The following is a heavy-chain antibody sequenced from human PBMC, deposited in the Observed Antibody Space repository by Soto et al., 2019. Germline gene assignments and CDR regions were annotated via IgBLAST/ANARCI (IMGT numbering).Heavy chain of an antibody. CDR3: ARDDYGSGNDY. V-gene: IGHV4-59*01. CDR1: GGSISSYY. CDR2: IYYRGST. D-gene: IGHD3-10*01. Sequence: QVQLQESGPGLVKPSETLSLICTVSGGSISSYYWSWIRQPPGKGLEWIGDIYYRGSTNYNPSLMRRVTISVDTSTNQFSLRLSSVTAADTAGYYCARDDYGSGNDYWGQGTLVTVSS. J-gene: IGHJ4*02.